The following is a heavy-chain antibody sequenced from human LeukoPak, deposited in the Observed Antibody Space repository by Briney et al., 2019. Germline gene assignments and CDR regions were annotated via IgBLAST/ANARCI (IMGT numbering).Heavy chain of an antibody. D-gene: IGHD5-12*01. CDR1: GYTFTTYA. V-gene: IGHV1-3*03. CDR3: ARGRKWLRRDYYYYYMDV. CDR2: INAGNGNA. Sequence: ASVKVSCKASGYTFTTYAIHWVRQAPGQRLEWMGWINAGNGNAKYSQEFQGRVTITRNTSISTAYMELSSLRSEDTAVYYCARGRKWLRRDYYYYYMDVWGKGTTVTVSS. J-gene: IGHJ6*03.